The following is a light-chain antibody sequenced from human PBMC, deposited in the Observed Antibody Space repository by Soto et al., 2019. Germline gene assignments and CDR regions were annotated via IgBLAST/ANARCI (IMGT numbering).Light chain of an antibody. CDR1: SGHSSYI. V-gene: IGLV4-60*02. CDR3: ETWDSNTRV. J-gene: IGLJ3*02. Sequence: QSVLTQSSSASASLGSSVKRTCTLSSGHSSYIIAWHQQQPGKAPRYLMKLEGSGNYNKGNGVPDRFSGSSSGADRYLTISNLQFEDEADYYCETWDSNTRVFGGGTKVTVL. CDR2: LEGSGNY.